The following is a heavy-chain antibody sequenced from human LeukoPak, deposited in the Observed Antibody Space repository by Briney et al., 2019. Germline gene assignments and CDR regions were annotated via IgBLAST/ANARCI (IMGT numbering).Heavy chain of an antibody. Sequence: GALRLSCAASGFTLSSYWMSWVRQAPGKGLEWVANIKQDGSEKYYVDSVKGRFTISRDNAKNSLYLQMNSLRAEDTAVYYCARDPTSLLTYYYDSSGHHWGQGTLVTVSS. D-gene: IGHD3-22*01. CDR2: IKQDGSEK. CDR1: GFTLSSYW. J-gene: IGHJ5*02. CDR3: ARDPTSLLTYYYDSSGHH. V-gene: IGHV3-7*01.